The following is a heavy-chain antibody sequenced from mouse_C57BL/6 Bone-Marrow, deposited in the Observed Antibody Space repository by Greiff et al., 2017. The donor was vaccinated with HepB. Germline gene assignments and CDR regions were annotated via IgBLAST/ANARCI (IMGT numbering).Heavy chain of an antibody. CDR1: GYTFTSYW. V-gene: IGHV1-55*01. CDR3: ARDLSLITTGRRLSFDY. Sequence: QVQLQQSGAELVKPGASVKMSCKASGYTFTSYWITWVKQRPGQGLEWIGDIYPGSGSTNYNEKFKSKATLTVDTSSSTAYMQLSSLTSEDSAVYYCARDLSLITTGRRLSFDYWGQGTTLTVSS. CDR2: IYPGSGST. D-gene: IGHD1-1*01. J-gene: IGHJ2*01.